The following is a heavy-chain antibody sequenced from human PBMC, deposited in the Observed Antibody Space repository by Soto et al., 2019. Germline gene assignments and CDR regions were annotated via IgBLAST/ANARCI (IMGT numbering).Heavy chain of an antibody. CDR1: GGTFSNYA. CDR2: IVPIFGTT. J-gene: IGHJ6*02. Sequence: QVQLVQSGAEVKKPGSSVKVSCKVSGGTFSNYAIDWVRLAPGHGLEWMGGIVPIFGTTYYTQKFQGRATIIADDSTTTAYLEMSRLRSEDTAIYCCARVEAVAGLYINPGLDVWGQGTAVTVSS. V-gene: IGHV1-69*12. D-gene: IGHD6-19*01. CDR3: ARVEAVAGLYINPGLDV.